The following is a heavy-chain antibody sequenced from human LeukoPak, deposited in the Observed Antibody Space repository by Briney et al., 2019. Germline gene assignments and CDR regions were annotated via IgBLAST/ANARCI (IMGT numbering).Heavy chain of an antibody. CDR1: GFTFSSYS. Sequence: PGGSLRLSCAASGFTFSSYSMNWVRQAPGKGLEWVSHISSSSSTVYYADSVKGRFTISRDNAKNSLYLQMNSLRPEDTAVYYCAKDDAWLQYGNWGRGTLVTVSS. J-gene: IGHJ4*02. CDR2: ISSSSSTV. V-gene: IGHV3-48*01. CDR3: AKDDAWLQYGN. D-gene: IGHD5-24*01.